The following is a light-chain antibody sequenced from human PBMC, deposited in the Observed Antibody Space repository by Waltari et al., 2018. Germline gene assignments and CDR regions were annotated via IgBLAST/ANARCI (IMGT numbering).Light chain of an antibody. J-gene: IGLJ2*01. CDR1: SSDIGAYNL. V-gene: IGLV2-23*02. Sequence: QSALTQPASVSGSPGQSITISCTGTSSDIGAYNLFSCSQKRPGKAPKLMIYEVTKWPSGVSNRFSGSKSGNTASLTISGLQAEDEADYYCCSYAGRRILGVVFGGGTKLTVL. CDR3: CSYAGRRILGVV. CDR2: EVT.